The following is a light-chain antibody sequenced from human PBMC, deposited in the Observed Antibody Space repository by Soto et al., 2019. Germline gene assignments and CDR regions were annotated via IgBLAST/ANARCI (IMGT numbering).Light chain of an antibody. CDR2: LNSDGSH. CDR1: SWHNSYA. CDR3: QTWSTDIRV. Sequence: QLVLTQRPSASASLGASVKLTCTLSSWHNSYAIAWHQQQPEKGPRYLMKLNSDGSHSKGDGIPDRFSGSSSGAERYLTISSLQSEDEADYYCQTWSTDIRVFGGGTKLTVL. J-gene: IGLJ3*02. V-gene: IGLV4-69*01.